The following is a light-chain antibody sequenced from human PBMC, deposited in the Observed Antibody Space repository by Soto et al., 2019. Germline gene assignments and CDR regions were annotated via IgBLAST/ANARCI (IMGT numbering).Light chain of an antibody. CDR2: RNN. CDR3: QSYDSSLSAYV. CDR1: SSNIGAGYD. Sequence: QSVLTQPPSVSGAPGQRVTISCTGSSSNIGAGYDVHWYQQLPGTAPKLLIFRNNNRPSGVPGRFSGSKSGTSASLAITGLQAEDEADYYCQSYDSSLSAYVFATGTRSPS. J-gene: IGLJ1*01. V-gene: IGLV1-40*01.